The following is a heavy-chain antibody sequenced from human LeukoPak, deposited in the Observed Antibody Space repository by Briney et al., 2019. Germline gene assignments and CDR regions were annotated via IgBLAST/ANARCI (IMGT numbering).Heavy chain of an antibody. V-gene: IGHV3-30*03. Sequence: GGSLRLSCAASGFTFSSYGMHWVRQAPGKGLEWVAVISHDGNHQYYGGSVKGRFTVARDNSKNTLYLQMNSLTVEDTAVYFCARDHSGWDYFDYWGQGTVVSVSS. D-gene: IGHD1-26*01. CDR1: GFTFSSYG. CDR2: ISHDGNHQ. CDR3: ARDHSGWDYFDY. J-gene: IGHJ4*02.